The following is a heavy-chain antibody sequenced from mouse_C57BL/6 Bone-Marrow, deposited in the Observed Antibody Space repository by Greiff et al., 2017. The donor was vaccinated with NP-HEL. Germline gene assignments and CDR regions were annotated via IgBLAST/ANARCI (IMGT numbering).Heavy chain of an antibody. CDR3: ARQGLRGSSGYFEV. Sequence: EVQRVESGGGLVQPGGSLKLSCAASGFTFSDYYMYWVRQTPEKRLEWVAYISNGGGSTYYPDTVKGRFTISRDNAKNTLYLQMSRLKSEDTAMYYCARQGLRGSSGYFEVWGTGTTVPVSS. V-gene: IGHV5-12*01. D-gene: IGHD3-1*01. J-gene: IGHJ1*03. CDR2: ISNGGGST. CDR1: GFTFSDYY.